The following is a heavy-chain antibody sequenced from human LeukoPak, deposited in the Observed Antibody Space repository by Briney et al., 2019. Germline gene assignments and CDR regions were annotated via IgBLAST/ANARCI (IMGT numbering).Heavy chain of an antibody. CDR1: GFTFSNYA. D-gene: IGHD2-15*01. J-gene: IGHJ4*02. CDR3: ARRSGYFDC. CDR2: ISGSGDST. V-gene: IGHV3-23*01. Sequence: PGGSLRLSCAASGFTFSNYAMSWVRPAPGKGREWVSSISGSGDSTYYADSVKGRFTISRDNSKNTLYLQMNSLRAEDTALYYCARRSGYFDCWGQGTLVTVSS.